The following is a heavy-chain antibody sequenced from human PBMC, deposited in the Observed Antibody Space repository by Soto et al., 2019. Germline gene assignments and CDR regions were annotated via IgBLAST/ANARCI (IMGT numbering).Heavy chain of an antibody. CDR1: GGPISGYY. J-gene: IGHJ4*02. V-gene: IGHV4-4*07. Sequence: QVQLQESGPGLVKPSETLSLTCTVSGGPISGYYWSWIRQPAGKGLTWIGRIYTSGSTNYNPSLKSRVTMSVDTSKNQSSLKLSSVTAADTAVYYCARGRKGAATPCSLDYWGQGTLVTVSS. CDR2: IYTSGST. CDR3: ARGRKGAATPCSLDY. D-gene: IGHD2-15*01.